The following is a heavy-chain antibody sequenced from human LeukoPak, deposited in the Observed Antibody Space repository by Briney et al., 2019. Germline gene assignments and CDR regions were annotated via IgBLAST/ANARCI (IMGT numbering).Heavy chain of an antibody. V-gene: IGHV3-33*01. J-gene: IGHJ4*02. CDR2: IWYDGSNK. CDR1: GFTFNSYG. Sequence: GGSLRLSCAASGFTFNSYGIPWVRQAPGKGLEWVAFIWYDGSNKYYADSVKGRFTISRDNSKNTLYLQMNSLRAEDTAVYYCARARTTRGFDYWGQGTLVTVSS. D-gene: IGHD4-17*01. CDR3: ARARTTRGFDY.